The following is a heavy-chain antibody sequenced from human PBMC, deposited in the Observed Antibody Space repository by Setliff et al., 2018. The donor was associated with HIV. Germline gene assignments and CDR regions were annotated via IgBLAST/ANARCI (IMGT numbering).Heavy chain of an antibody. V-gene: IGHV4-59*11. CDR1: GASISSHY. CDR3: ARGRSSSPPDYYLDV. D-gene: IGHD6-6*01. Sequence: SETLSLTCTVSGASISSHYWSWIRQPPGKGLEWIGYIFYSGNTNYNPSLKSRVTISVDTSKNQFSLKLTSVTAADTAVYYCARGRSSSPPDYYLDVWGKGTTVAVSS. J-gene: IGHJ6*03. CDR2: IFYSGNT.